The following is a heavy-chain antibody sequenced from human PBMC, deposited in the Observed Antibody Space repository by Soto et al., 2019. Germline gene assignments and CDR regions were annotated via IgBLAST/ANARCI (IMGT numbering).Heavy chain of an antibody. J-gene: IGHJ4*02. CDR1: GYTFTSYA. D-gene: IGHD6-19*01. Sequence: QVQLVQSGAEEKKPGASVKVSCKASGYTFTSYAMHWVRQAPGQRLEWMGGINAGNGNTKYSQKFQGRVTITRDTSAGTAYMELSSLRSEGTAVYYWARGTGWCPPFDYWGQGTLVTVSS. V-gene: IGHV1-3*05. CDR3: ARGTGWCPPFDY. CDR2: INAGNGNT.